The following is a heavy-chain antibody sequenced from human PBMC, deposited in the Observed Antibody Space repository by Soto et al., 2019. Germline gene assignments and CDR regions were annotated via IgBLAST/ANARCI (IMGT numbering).Heavy chain of an antibody. J-gene: IGHJ4*02. Sequence: EVHLLDSGGGLVQPGGSLRLSCAASGFTFSSYAMSWVRQAPGKGLEWVSSISVSGGSTYSTYYADSVRGRLTMSRDDSRNTMYLQMSSLRAEDTAIYYCAKNYYFDSWGQGTLVTVSS. V-gene: IGHV3-23*01. CDR2: ISVSGGSTYST. CDR1: GFTFSSYA. CDR3: AKNYYFDS.